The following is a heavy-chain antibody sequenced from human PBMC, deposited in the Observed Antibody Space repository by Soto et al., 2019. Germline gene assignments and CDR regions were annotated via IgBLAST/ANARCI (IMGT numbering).Heavy chain of an antibody. J-gene: IGHJ5*02. CDR3: ARGYCTTTICDPWFDP. Sequence: GESLKISCQVSGYSFTNYWLGWVRQMPGKGLEWMGIIYPGDSDIRYSPSFQGQVTISADKSISTAYLQWSSLKASDTAMYYCARGYCTTTICDPWFDPWGQGTLVTVSS. D-gene: IGHD2-2*01. CDR1: GYSFTNYW. V-gene: IGHV5-51*01. CDR2: IYPGDSDI.